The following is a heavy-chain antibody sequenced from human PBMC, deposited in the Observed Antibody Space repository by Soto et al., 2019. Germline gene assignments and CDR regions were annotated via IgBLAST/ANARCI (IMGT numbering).Heavy chain of an antibody. Sequence: EVQLLESGGGSVQPGGSLRLSCAASGFTFSSYAMHWVRRPPGKGLEWVSSISGSGGTAYYADSVKGRFSISRDSLVNTPYLQINSLRAEDTAVYYCAKGRGQNWNFDSWGQGTLVTVSP. CDR3: AKGRGQNWNFDS. J-gene: IGHJ5*01. CDR1: GFTFSSYA. D-gene: IGHD1-1*01. V-gene: IGHV3-23*01. CDR2: ISGSGGTA.